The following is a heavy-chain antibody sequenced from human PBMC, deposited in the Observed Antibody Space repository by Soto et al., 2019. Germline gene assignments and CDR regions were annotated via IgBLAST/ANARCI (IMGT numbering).Heavy chain of an antibody. CDR1: GGSISSSSYY. V-gene: IGHV4-39*01. J-gene: IGHJ4*02. CDR2: IYYSGST. CDR3: ARQPPGLRSDY. Sequence: SETLSLTCTVSGGSISSSSYYWGWLRQPPGKGLEWIGSIYYSGSTYYNPSLKSRVTISVDTSKNQFSLKLSSVTAADTAVYYCARQPPGLRSDYWGQGTLVTVSS. D-gene: IGHD4-17*01.